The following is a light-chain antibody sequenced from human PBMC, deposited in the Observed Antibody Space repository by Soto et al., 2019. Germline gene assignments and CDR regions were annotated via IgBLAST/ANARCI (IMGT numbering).Light chain of an antibody. V-gene: IGKV1-5*03. CDR3: QQYNSYSWT. J-gene: IGKJ1*01. CDR1: QSICSW. CDR2: KAS. Sequence: DIQMTQSPSTLSASVGDRVTIACRASQSICSWLAWYQQKPGKAPKXLIYKASSLKSGVPSRFSGSGSGTEFTLTISSLKPDDFATYYCQQYNSYSWTFGQGTQVDIK.